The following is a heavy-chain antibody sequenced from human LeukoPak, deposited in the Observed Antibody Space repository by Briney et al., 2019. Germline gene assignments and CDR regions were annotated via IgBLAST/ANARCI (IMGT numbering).Heavy chain of an antibody. CDR2: ISAYNGNT. CDR3: ARVMNSGHYYDSSGPLDI. D-gene: IGHD3-22*01. CDR1: GYTFTSYG. Sequence: GASVKVSCKASGYTFTSYGISWVRQAPGQGLEWMGWISAYNGNTNYAQKLQGRVTMTTDTSTSTAYMELRSLRSEDTAVYYCARVMNSGHYYDSSGPLDIWGQGTMVTVSS. V-gene: IGHV1-18*01. J-gene: IGHJ3*02.